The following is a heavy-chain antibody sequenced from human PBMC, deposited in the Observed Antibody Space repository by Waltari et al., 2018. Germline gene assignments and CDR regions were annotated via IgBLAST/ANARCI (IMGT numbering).Heavy chain of an antibody. CDR1: GGSISSSSYY. D-gene: IGHD2-21*01. CDR2: IYYSGRT. Sequence: QLQLQESGPGLVKPSETLSLTCTVSGGSISSSSYYWGWIRQPPRKGLEWIGSIYYSGRTDYNPSLKSRVTISVDTSKNQFSLKLSSVTAADTAVYYCARLLRTGGDFDYWGQGTLVTVSS. V-gene: IGHV4-39*01. CDR3: ARLLRTGGDFDY. J-gene: IGHJ4*02.